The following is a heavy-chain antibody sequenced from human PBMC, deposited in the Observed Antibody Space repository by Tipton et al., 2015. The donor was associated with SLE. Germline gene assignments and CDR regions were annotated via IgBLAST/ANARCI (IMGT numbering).Heavy chain of an antibody. CDR2: IWYDGSNK. D-gene: IGHD3-22*01. V-gene: IGHV3-30*02. Sequence: GSLRLSCAASGFTFSSYGMHWVRQAPGKGLEWVGFIWYDGSNKYYADSVKGRFTISRDNYKTTLYLQMSSLRSEDTAVYYCARDQGKGRYYYDSSGYHHYYYYYGMDVWGQGTTVTVSS. J-gene: IGHJ6*02. CDR3: ARDQGKGRYYYDSSGYHHYYYYYGMDV. CDR1: GFTFSSYG.